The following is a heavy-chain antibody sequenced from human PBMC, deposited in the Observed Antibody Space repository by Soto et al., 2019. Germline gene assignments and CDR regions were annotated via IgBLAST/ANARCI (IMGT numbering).Heavy chain of an antibody. CDR2: IHSSWST. J-gene: IGHJ5*02. CDR3: ARDQGVAAAGITWLDP. V-gene: IGHV4-4*07. CDR1: GASMNSYH. Sequence: SETLSLTCTVAGASMNSYHWSWIRQPAGKGLGWIGHIHSSWSTNYNPSRKSRVTMSVDTSKNPFSLMLMSLTAADTAVYYCARDQGVAAAGITWLDPWGQGSLVTVSS. D-gene: IGHD6-13*01.